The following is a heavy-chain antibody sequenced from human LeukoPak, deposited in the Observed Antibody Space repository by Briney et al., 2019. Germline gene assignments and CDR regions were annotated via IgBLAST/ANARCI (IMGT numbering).Heavy chain of an antibody. J-gene: IGHJ5*02. CDR1: GFTFSSYE. CDR3: ARDPGGNWFDP. Sequence: GGSLRLSCAASGFTFSSYEMNWVRQAPGMGLEWVSYISSSGSTIYYADSVKGRFTISRDNAKNSLYLQMNSLRAEDTAVYYCARDPGGNWFDPWGQGTLVTVSS. CDR2: ISSSGSTI. V-gene: IGHV3-48*03.